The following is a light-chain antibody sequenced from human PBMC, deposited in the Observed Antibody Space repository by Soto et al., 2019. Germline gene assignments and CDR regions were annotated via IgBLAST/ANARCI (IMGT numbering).Light chain of an antibody. Sequence: QSALTQPASVSGSPGQSVTVSCTGTSGDIDSYDYVSWYQQHPGKAPKLIIYEITNRHSGISYRFSGSKSDNTASLTISGLQPEDEADYYCSSYSSGSTPVLFGGGTKLTVL. CDR1: SGDIDSYDY. J-gene: IGLJ2*01. CDR3: SSYSSGSTPVL. CDR2: EIT. V-gene: IGLV2-14*01.